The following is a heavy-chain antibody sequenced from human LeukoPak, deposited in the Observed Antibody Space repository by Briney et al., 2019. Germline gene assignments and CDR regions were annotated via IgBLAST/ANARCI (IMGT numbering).Heavy chain of an antibody. CDR1: GFTFDDYG. Sequence: PGGSLRLSCAASGFTFDDYGMSWVRQAPGKGLEWVSGINWNGGSTGYADSVKGRFTISRDNAKNSLYLQMNSLRAEDTALYYCAREDITMVRGVLLRDFDYWGQGTLVTVSS. D-gene: IGHD3-10*01. CDR3: AREDITMVRGVLLRDFDY. J-gene: IGHJ4*02. V-gene: IGHV3-20*04. CDR2: INWNGGST.